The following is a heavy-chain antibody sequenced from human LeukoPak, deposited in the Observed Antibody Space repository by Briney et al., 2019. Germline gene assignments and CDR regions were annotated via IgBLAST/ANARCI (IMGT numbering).Heavy chain of an antibody. J-gene: IGHJ4*02. CDR1: GGTFSNSA. V-gene: IGHV1-69*13. D-gene: IGHD6-19*01. CDR3: ARSDSSGWYEGFDY. Sequence: VASVKVSCKASGGTFSNSAISWVRQAPGQGLEWLGGIIPIFSTANYAQNFQGRVTITADESTSTAYMELSSLTSEDTAVYYCARSDSSGWYEGFDYWGQGTLVTVSS. CDR2: IIPIFSTA.